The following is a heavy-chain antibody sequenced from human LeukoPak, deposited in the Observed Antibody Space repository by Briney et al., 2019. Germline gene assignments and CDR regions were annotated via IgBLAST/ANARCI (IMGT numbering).Heavy chain of an antibody. CDR1: GFTFSSYG. Sequence: GGSLSLSCAASGFTFSSYGMSWVRQAPGKGLEWVSAISGSGGSTYYADSVKGRFTISRDNSKNTLYLQMNSLRAEDTAVYYCAKDFQWLVHYWGQGTLVTVSS. J-gene: IGHJ4*02. CDR2: ISGSGGST. D-gene: IGHD6-19*01. CDR3: AKDFQWLVHY. V-gene: IGHV3-23*01.